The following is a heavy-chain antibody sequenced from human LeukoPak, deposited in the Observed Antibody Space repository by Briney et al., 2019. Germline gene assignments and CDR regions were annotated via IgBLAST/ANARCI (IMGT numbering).Heavy chain of an antibody. D-gene: IGHD5-18*01. CDR2: IIPIFGTA. J-gene: IGHJ5*02. CDR3: ARDFSNTGMVYWFDP. CDR1: GGTFSTYA. Sequence: GASVKVSCKASGGTFSTYAINWVRQAPGQGLEWAGGIIPIFGTAHYAQKFQGRVTITADESTSTAYMELSSLSSEDTAVYYCARDFSNTGMVYWFDPWGQGTLVTVSS. V-gene: IGHV1-69*13.